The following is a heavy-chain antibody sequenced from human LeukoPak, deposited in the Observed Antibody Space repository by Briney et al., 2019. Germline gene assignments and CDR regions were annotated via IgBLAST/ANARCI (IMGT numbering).Heavy chain of an antibody. CDR3: ARDRGALDY. CDR2: INSDGSVT. D-gene: IGHD1-26*01. J-gene: IGHJ4*02. V-gene: IGHV3-74*01. CDR1: GFTFTNNW. Sequence: GGSLRLSCAASGFTFTNNWMHWVRQAPGEGLVWVSRINSDGSVTRYADSVKGRFTISRDNAKNTVFLQMNSLRTEDTAVYYCARDRGALDYWGQGTLVTVSS.